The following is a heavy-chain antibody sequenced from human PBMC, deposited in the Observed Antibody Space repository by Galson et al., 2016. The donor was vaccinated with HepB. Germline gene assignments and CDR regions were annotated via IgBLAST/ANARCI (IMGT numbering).Heavy chain of an antibody. CDR1: GFIVSSNY. J-gene: IGHJ4*02. D-gene: IGHD3-22*01. CDR3: ARQAYYDSSGYYYPLGY. Sequence: SLRLSCAASGFIVSSNYINWVRQAPGKGLEWVSIIYISGSTYDADSVKGRFTISRDNSKNTMCLQMNSLRAEDTAVYYCARQAYYDSSGYYYPLGYWGQGTLVTVSS. V-gene: IGHV3-53*01. CDR2: IYISGST.